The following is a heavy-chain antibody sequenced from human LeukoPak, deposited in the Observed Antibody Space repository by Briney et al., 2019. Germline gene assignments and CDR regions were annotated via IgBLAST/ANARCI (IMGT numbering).Heavy chain of an antibody. CDR2: IRSKAYGGTT. J-gene: IGHJ4*02. CDR3: TRGPPYYCSGGSCYSDYFDY. D-gene: IGHD2-15*01. V-gene: IGHV3-49*04. CDR1: GFTFGDYA. Sequence: GGSLRLSCTASGFTFGDYAMSWVRQAPGKGLEWVGFIRSKAYGGTTEYAASVKGRFTISRDDSKSIVYLQMNSLKTEDTAVYYCTRGPPYYCSGGSCYSDYFDYWGRGTLVTVSS.